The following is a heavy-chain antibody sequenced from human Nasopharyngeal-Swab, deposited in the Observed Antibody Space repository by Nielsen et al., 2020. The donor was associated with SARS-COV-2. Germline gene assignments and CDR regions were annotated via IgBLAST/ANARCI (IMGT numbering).Heavy chain of an antibody. J-gene: IGHJ6*02. CDR2: INPSGGST. D-gene: IGHD3-22*01. CDR1: GYTFTSYY. CDR3: ARDLYYDSSGHWYYYYGMDV. Sequence: ASVKVSCKASGYTFTSYYMHWVRQAPGQGLEWMGIINPSGGSTSYAQKFQGRVTMTRDTSTSTVYMELSSLRSEDTAVYYCARDLYYDSSGHWYYYYGMDVWGQGTTVTVSS. V-gene: IGHV1-46*01.